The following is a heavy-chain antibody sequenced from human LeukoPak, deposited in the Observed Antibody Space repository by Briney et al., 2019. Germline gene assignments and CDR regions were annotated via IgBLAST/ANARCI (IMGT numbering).Heavy chain of an antibody. Sequence: GGSLRLSCAASGFTFSSYAMHWVRQAPGKGLEWVAVISYDGSNKYYADSVKGRFTISRDNSKNTLYLQMNSLRAEDTAVYYCAREGNVDGYPYYFDYWGQETLVTVSS. V-gene: IGHV3-30-3*01. CDR1: GFTFSSYA. D-gene: IGHD5-24*01. CDR2: ISYDGSNK. J-gene: IGHJ4*02. CDR3: AREGNVDGYPYYFDY.